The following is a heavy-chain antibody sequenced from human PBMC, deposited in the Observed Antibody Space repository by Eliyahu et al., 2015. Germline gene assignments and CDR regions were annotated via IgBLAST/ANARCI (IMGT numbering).Heavy chain of an antibody. CDR3: ARGTVAADAFDI. D-gene: IGHD4-23*01. CDR2: IYYSGST. CDR1: GXSIXSGGYY. Sequence: QVQLQESGPGLVKPSQTLSLTCTXSGXSIXSGGYYWSWIRQHPGKGLEWIGYIYYSGSTYYNPSLKSRVTISVDTSKNQFSLKLSSVTAADTAVYYCARGTVAADAFDIWGQGTMVTVSS. J-gene: IGHJ3*02. V-gene: IGHV4-31*03.